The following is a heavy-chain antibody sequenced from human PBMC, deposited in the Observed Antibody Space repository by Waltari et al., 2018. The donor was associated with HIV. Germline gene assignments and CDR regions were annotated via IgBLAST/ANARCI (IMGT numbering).Heavy chain of an antibody. Sequence: EVHLVESGGGLVQHGRSLRLSCAASGFTVDAYPMQWVRQAPGKGLEWVSGISWNSGSIGYADSVKGRFTISRDNAKNSLYLQMNSLRDEDTALYYCAKESMAGLYYYYGMDVWGQGTTVTVSS. CDR3: AKESMAGLYYYYGMDV. CDR2: ISWNSGSI. CDR1: GFTVDAYP. V-gene: IGHV3-9*01. D-gene: IGHD6-19*01. J-gene: IGHJ6*02.